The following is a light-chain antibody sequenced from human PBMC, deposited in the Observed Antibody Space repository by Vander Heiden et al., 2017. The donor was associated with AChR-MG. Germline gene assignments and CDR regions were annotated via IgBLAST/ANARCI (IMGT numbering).Light chain of an antibody. CDR3: HQRGNWPPEDS. Sequence: LVLTQSPATLSLSPGEKANLPCWASRAVSSFVAWYQPRPGQAPELPIYDASTRATGVPDRFTGGGSGTDFTLTISSLEPEDFAVYYCHQRGNWPPEDSFGGGTRVAI. J-gene: IGKJ4*01. V-gene: IGKV3-11*01. CDR2: DAS. CDR1: RAVSSF.